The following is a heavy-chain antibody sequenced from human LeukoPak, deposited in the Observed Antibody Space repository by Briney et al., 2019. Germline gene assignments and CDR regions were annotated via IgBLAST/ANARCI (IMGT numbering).Heavy chain of an antibody. D-gene: IGHD2-2*01. J-gene: IGHJ3*02. CDR2: IYPGDSDT. V-gene: IGHV5-51*01. Sequence: PGESLQISCKGSGYSFTSYWIGWVRQLPGKGLEWMGIIYPGDSDTRYSPSFQGQVTISADKSISTAYLQWSSLKASDTAMYYCARRKYQLLSPDAFDIWGQGTMVTVSS. CDR3: ARRKYQLLSPDAFDI. CDR1: GYSFTSYW.